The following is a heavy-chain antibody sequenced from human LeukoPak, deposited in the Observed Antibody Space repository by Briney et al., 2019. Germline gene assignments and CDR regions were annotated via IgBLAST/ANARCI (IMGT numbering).Heavy chain of an antibody. Sequence: GSLRLSCAASGFTFSSYSMNSVRQAPGKGLEWVSSIISSSSYIYYADSVKGRFTISRDNDKNSLYLQMNNLTAENTAVYYCARDRAETAMPMISYYYYYMDVWGKGTTVTVSS. V-gene: IGHV3-21*01. D-gene: IGHD5-18*01. J-gene: IGHJ6*03. CDR3: ARDRAETAMPMISYYYYYMDV. CDR1: GFTFSSYS. CDR2: IISSSSYI.